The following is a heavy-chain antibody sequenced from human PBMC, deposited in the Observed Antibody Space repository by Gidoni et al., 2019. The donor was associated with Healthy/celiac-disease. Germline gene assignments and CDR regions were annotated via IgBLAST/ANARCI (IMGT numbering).Heavy chain of an antibody. D-gene: IGHD5-12*01. CDR2: IRSKANSYAT. J-gene: IGHJ6*03. CDR3: TSWLETRLRFPPDYMDV. V-gene: IGHV3-73*01. CDR1: GFPFSGPA. Sequence: EVQLVASGGGLVQPGGSLKLSCAASGFPFSGPAMPWVRQASGKGLEWVGRIRSKANSYATAYAASVKGRFTISRDDSKNTAYLQMNSLKTEDTAVYYCTSWLETRLRFPPDYMDVWGKGTTVTVSS.